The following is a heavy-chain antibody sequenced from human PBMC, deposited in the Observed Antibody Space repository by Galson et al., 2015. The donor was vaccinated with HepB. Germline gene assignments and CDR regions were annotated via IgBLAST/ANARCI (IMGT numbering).Heavy chain of an antibody. CDR2: INTRGGTT. D-gene: IGHD1-26*01. CDR3: AREGVGSGTYRPPDF. CDR1: GYTFINYH. Sequence: SVKVSCKASGYTFINYHIYWVRQAPGQGLEWMGIINTRGGTTTYAQKFQDQITMTRDTSTSTVYMELSSLRSDDTAVYYCAREGVGSGTYRPPDFWGQGTLVTVSS. J-gene: IGHJ4*02. V-gene: IGHV1-46*01.